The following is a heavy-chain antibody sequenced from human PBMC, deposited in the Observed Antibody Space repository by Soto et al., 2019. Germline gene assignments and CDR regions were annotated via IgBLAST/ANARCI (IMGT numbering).Heavy chain of an antibody. J-gene: IGHJ6*04. CDR1: GFTFSSFG. CDR3: AKDKARRKTYYHF. V-gene: IGHV3-30*18. CDR2: VSSDGSGN. D-gene: IGHD3-22*01. Sequence: GGSLRLSCSASGFTFSSFGMHLLRQSPGKGLEWVAFVSSDGSGNFYVDSVKGRFIISRDNTKNTLYLEMNNMRVDDTAVYFCAKDKARRKTYYHFWGKGDIVTVSS.